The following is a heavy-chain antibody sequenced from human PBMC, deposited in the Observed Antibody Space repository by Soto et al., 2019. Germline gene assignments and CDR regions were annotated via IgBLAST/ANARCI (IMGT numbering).Heavy chain of an antibody. CDR2: TIPVFNTA. D-gene: IGHD3-10*01. J-gene: IGHJ3*02. CDR1: GGTLSDHG. V-gene: IGHV1-69*06. CDR3: ARGVYGSGNYYTGPSAFDI. Sequence: QVQLEQYGAEVKKPGSSVKVSCKASGGTLSDHGVAWLRQAPGQGPEWMGGTIPVFNTAKYAQKFQGRVTVTADKFTNIAYMELSSLRSEDTAFYFCARGVYGSGNYYTGPSAFDIWGQGTMVIVSS.